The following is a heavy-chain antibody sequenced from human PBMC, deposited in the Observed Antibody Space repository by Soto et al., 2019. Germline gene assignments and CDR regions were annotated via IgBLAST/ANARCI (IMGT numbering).Heavy chain of an antibody. V-gene: IGHV1-46*01. CDR3: ARDHGRIFLEWLLPDY. Sequence: ASVKVSCKASGYTFTSYYMHWVRQAPGQGLEWMGIINPSGGSTSYAQKFQGRVTMTRDTSTSTVYMELSSLRSEDTAVYYCARDHGRIFLEWLLPDYWGQGTLVTVSS. CDR2: INPSGGST. J-gene: IGHJ4*02. D-gene: IGHD3-3*01. CDR1: GYTFTSYY.